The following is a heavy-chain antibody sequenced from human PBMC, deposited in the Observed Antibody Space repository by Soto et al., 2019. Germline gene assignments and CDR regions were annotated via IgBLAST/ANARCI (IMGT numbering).Heavy chain of an antibody. CDR2: IYYSGIT. D-gene: IGHD1-7*01. Sequence: QLQLQESGPGLVKPSETLSLTCTVSGGSISSSSYYWGWIRQPPGKGLEWIGSIYYSGITYYNPSLKSRGTISVDTSKNQFSLKLSSVTAADTAVYYCASREWNYYFDYWGQGTLVTVSS. V-gene: IGHV4-39*01. CDR3: ASREWNYYFDY. CDR1: GGSISSSSYY. J-gene: IGHJ4*02.